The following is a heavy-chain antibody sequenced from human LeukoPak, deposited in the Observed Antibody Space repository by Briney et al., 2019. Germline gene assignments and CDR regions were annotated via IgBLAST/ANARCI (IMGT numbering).Heavy chain of an antibody. D-gene: IGHD4-23*01. CDR2: IIPIFGTA. CDR1: GGTFSSYA. Sequence: EASVKVSCKASGGTFSSYAISWVRQAPGQGLEWMGGIIPIFGTANYAQKFQGRVTITADESTSTAYMELSSLRSEDTAVYYCARVRYAGFTDAFDIWGQGTMVTVSS. CDR3: ARVRYAGFTDAFDI. V-gene: IGHV1-69*13. J-gene: IGHJ3*02.